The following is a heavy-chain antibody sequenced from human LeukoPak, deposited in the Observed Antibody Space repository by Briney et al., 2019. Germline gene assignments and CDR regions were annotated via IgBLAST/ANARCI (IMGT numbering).Heavy chain of an antibody. V-gene: IGHV4-34*01. Sequence: SETLSLTCAVYGGSFSGYYWSWIRQPPGKGLEWIGEINHSGSTNYNPSLKSRFTISVDTSKNQFSLKLSSVTAADTAVYYCARVLGITIFGVVNPYDPWGQGTLVTVSS. CDR3: ARVLGITIFGVVNPYDP. D-gene: IGHD3-3*01. J-gene: IGHJ5*02. CDR2: INHSGST. CDR1: GGSFSGYY.